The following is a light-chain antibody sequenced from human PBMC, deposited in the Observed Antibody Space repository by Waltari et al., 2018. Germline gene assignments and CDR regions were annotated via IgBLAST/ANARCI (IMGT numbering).Light chain of an antibody. J-gene: IGKJ1*01. V-gene: IGKV3-20*01. CDR2: AAS. CDR3: QNHERLPAT. CDR1: QSICKY. Sequence: EIVLTQSPGTLSLSPGETATLSCRASQSICKYLVWYQQKPGQAPRRLIDAASSRATGVPDRFSGSGSGTDFSLTSSRLEHEDFAVYYCQNHERLPATFGQGTKVEIK.